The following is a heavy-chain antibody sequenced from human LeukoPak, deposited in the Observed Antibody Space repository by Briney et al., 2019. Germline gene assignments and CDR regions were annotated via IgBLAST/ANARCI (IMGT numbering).Heavy chain of an antibody. Sequence: ASVKVSCKASGYTFTSYYMHWVRQAPGQGLECMGIINPSGGSTSYAQKFQGRVTMTRDTSTSTVYMELSSLRSEDTAVYYCARDVNSRELLCFGDYNYYMDVWGKGTTVTVSS. CDR2: INPSGGST. J-gene: IGHJ6*03. CDR1: GYTFTSYY. D-gene: IGHD3-10*01. V-gene: IGHV1-46*01. CDR3: ARDVNSRELLCFGDYNYYMDV.